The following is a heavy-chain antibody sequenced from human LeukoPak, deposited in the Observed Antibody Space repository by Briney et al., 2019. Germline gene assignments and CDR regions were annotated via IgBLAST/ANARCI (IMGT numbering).Heavy chain of an antibody. CDR3: ARGYGGRVRGGGVNEYFQH. J-gene: IGHJ1*01. CDR1: GYTFTGYY. D-gene: IGHD4-17*01. CDR2: INPNSGGT. Sequence: ASVKVSCKASGYTFTGYYMRWVRQAPGQGLEWMGWINPNSGGTNYAQKFQGRVTMTRDTSISTAYMELSRLRSDDTAVYYCARGYGGRVRGGGVNEYFQHWGQGTLVTVSS. V-gene: IGHV1-2*02.